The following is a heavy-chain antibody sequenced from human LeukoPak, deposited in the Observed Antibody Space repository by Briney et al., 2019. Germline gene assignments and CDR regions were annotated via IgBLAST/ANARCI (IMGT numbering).Heavy chain of an antibody. Sequence: GGSLRLSCAASGFSFSEYWMYWVRQGPGKGGEGLEVVSRLNGDGSDTTYADSVKGRFTISRDNAKNTLYLQMNSLRTEDTAVYYCAREAQEGGIDCWGQGTLVTVSS. V-gene: IGHV3-74*01. CDR3: AREAQEGGIDC. J-gene: IGHJ4*02. D-gene: IGHD3-16*01. CDR1: GFSFSEYW. CDR2: LNGDGSDT.